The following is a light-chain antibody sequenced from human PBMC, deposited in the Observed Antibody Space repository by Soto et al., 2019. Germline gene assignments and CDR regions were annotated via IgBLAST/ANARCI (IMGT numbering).Light chain of an antibody. CDR1: SSHIGSNT. CDR3: AAWDDSLNGRYV. V-gene: IGLV1-44*01. Sequence: QSVLTQPPSASGTPGQRVIISCSGSSSHIGSNTVNWYQQLPGTAPQLLIYSNNQRPSGVPDGFSGSKSGTSASLAISGLQSEDEADYYCAAWDDSLNGRYVFGTGTKLTVL. CDR2: SNN. J-gene: IGLJ1*01.